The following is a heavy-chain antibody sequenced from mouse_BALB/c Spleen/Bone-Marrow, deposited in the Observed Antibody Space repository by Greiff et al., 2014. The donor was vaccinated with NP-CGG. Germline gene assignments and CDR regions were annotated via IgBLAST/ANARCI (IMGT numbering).Heavy chain of an antibody. J-gene: IGHJ2*01. Sequence: VQLQQSGAELVKPGASVKLSCTASGFNIKDTYMHWVKQRPEQGLEWIGRIDPANGSTKYDPKFQGKATITADTSSNTAYLQLSNLTSEDTAVYYCARYYYGSSYFDYWGQGTTLTVSS. D-gene: IGHD1-1*01. CDR3: ARYYYGSSYFDY. CDR2: IDPANGST. V-gene: IGHV14-3*02. CDR1: GFNIKDTY.